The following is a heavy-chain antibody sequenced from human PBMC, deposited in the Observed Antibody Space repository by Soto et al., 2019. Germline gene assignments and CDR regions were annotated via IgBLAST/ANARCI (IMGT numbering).Heavy chain of an antibody. CDR2: ISGSGGST. CDR1: RFTFSRNV. D-gene: IGHD6-19*01. J-gene: IGHJ4*02. V-gene: IGHV3-23*01. Sequence: EVQLLESGGGLVQPGGSLRLSCAASRFTFSRNVMTWVRQAPGKGLEWVSTISGSGGSTYYVDSVKGRFTTSRDNSKSTLYLQMNNLRDEDTALYFCASSYSSGWYNYWGQGTLVTVSS. CDR3: ASSYSSGWYNY.